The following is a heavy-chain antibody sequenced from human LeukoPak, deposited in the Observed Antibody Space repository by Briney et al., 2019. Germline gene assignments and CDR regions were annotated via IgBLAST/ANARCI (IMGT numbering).Heavy chain of an antibody. CDR2: IRYDGSNK. V-gene: IGHV3-30*02. J-gene: IGHJ6*03. D-gene: IGHD3-10*01. CDR3: AKDGFGEYYYYYMDV. CDR1: GFTFDDYA. Sequence: GGSLRLSCAASGFTFDDYAMHWVRQAPGKGLEWVAFIRYDGSNKYYADSVKGRFTISRDNSKNTLYLQMNSLRAEDTAVYYCAKDGFGEYYYYYMDVWGKGTTVTISS.